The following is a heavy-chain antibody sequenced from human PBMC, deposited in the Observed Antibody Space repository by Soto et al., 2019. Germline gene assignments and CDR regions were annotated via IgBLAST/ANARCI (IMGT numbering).Heavy chain of an antibody. D-gene: IGHD5-18*01. CDR1: GYTFTTYA. V-gene: IGHV1-3*01. J-gene: IGHJ4*02. CDR3: ARSLMNTAMVTFYYFDF. CDR2: INAANGNT. Sequence: ASVKVSCKASGYTFTTYAMHWVRQAPGQRLEWMGWINAANGNTKYSQKFQGRVTITRDTSASTAYMELSSLRSEDTAVYYCARSLMNTAMVTFYYFDFWGQGTLVPVSS.